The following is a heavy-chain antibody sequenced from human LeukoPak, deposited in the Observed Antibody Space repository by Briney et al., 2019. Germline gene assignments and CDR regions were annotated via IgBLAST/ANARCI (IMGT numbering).Heavy chain of an antibody. CDR2: INPSGGST. CDR3: ARPGYDSSGYYPGGY. V-gene: IGHV1-46*01. J-gene: IGHJ4*02. Sequence: ASVKVSCKASGYTFTSYYMHWVRQAPGQGLEWMGIINPSGGSTSYAQKFQGRVTITADKSTSTAYMELSSLRSEDTAVYYCARPGYDSSGYYPGGYWGQGTLVTVSS. CDR1: GYTFTSYY. D-gene: IGHD3-22*01.